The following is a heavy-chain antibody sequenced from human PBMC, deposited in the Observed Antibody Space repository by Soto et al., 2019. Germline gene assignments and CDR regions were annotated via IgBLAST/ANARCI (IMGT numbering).Heavy chain of an antibody. Sequence: VGSLRLSCVASGFNFKKFAMAWVRQAAGEGLEWVSGISCCGGSASYADSVKGRLSIARDDSKNTVSLQLNSLRVEDTAQYYCAKADGQQWLIPHLDNWGQGTLVTVSS. CDR3: AKADGQQWLIPHLDN. V-gene: IGHV3-23*01. D-gene: IGHD6-19*01. J-gene: IGHJ4*02. CDR1: GFNFKKFA. CDR2: ISCCGGSA.